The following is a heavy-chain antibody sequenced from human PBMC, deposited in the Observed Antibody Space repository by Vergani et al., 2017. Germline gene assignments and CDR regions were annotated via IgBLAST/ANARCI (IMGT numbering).Heavy chain of an antibody. CDR2: ISSSSSYI. D-gene: IGHD2-2*01. CDR1: GFTFSSYS. J-gene: IGHJ4*02. CDR3: ARYCSSTSCYEDXFDY. V-gene: IGHV3-21*01. Sequence: EVQLVESGGGLVKPGGSLRLSCAASGFTFSSYSMNWVRQAPGKGLEWVSSISSSSSYIYYADSVKGRFTISRDNAKNSLCLQMNSLRAEDTAVYYCARYCSSTSCYEDXFDYWGQGTLVTVSS.